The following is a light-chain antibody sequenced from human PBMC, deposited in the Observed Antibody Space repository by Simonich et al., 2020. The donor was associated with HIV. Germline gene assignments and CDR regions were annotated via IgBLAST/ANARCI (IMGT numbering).Light chain of an antibody. CDR3: QQYDNLPPLT. Sequence: DIQLTQSLSFLSASVGDRVTITCRASQDISSYLAWYQQKPGEAPKLLIYDASNLETGVPSRFSGSGSGTDFTFTISSLQPEDIATYYCQQYDNLPPLTFGGGTKVEIK. J-gene: IGKJ4*01. V-gene: IGKV1-33*01. CDR2: DAS. CDR1: QDISSY.